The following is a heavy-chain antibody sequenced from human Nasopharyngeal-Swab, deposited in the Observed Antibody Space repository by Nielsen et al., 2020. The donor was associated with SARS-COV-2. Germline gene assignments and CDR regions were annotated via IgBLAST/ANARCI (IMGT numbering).Heavy chain of an antibody. CDR1: GGSFSGYY. D-gene: IGHD4-17*01. V-gene: IGHV4-34*01. CDR3: ARRGAGIRGDYARGAFDI. CDR2: INHSGST. J-gene: IGHJ3*02. Sequence: SETLSLTCAVYGGSFSGYYWSWIRQPPGKGLEWIGEINHSGSTNYNPSLKSRVTISVDTSKNQFSLKLSSVTDADTAVYYCARRGAGIRGDYARGAFDIWGQGTMVTVSS.